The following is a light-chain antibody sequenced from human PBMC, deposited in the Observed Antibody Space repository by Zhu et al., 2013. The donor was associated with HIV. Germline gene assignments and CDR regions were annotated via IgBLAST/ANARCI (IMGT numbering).Light chain of an antibody. Sequence: DIQMTQSPSTLSASVGDRVTITCRASQSISSWLAWYQQKPGKAPNLLIYKASSLESGVPSRFSGSGSGTEFTLTISSLQPDDFATYYCQQYHSSPFTFGPGTKWKS. CDR2: KAS. J-gene: IGKJ3*01. CDR3: QQYHSSPFT. V-gene: IGKV1-5*03. CDR1: QSISSW.